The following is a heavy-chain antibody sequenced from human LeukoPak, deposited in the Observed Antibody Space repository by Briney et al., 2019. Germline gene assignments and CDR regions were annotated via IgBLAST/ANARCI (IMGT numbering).Heavy chain of an antibody. D-gene: IGHD5-24*01. CDR1: GYSFTTYW. Sequence: GESLKISCKGSGYSFTTYWIGWVRQMPGKGLEWTGIIYPGDSDTRYSPSFQGQVTISADKSISTAYLQWSSLKASDTAMYYCARSEMATVLSQDYWGQGTLVTASS. V-gene: IGHV5-51*01. CDR2: IYPGDSDT. CDR3: ARSEMATVLSQDY. J-gene: IGHJ4*02.